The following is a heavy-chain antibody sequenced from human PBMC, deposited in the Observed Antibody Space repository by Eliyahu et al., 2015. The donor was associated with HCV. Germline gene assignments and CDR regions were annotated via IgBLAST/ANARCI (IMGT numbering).Heavy chain of an antibody. Sequence: EVQLVESGGGLVKPGGSLRLSCAASGFTFSSYSMNWVRQAPGKGLEWVSSISSSSSYIYYADSVKGRFTISRDNAKNSLYLQMNSLRAEDTAVYYCARDLITMVRGVCGYWGQGTLVTVSS. J-gene: IGHJ4*02. V-gene: IGHV3-21*01. D-gene: IGHD3-10*01. CDR2: ISSSSSYI. CDR1: GFTFSSYS. CDR3: ARDLITMVRGVCGY.